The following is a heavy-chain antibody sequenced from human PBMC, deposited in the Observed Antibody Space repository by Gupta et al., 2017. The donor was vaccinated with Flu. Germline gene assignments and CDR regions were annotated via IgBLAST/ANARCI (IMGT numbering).Heavy chain of an antibody. D-gene: IGHD3-10*01. CDR1: GFTFSSHW. J-gene: IGHJ4*02. CDR2: INQDGSEK. V-gene: IGHV3-7*01. Sequence: EVQLVESGGGLVQPGGSLRLSCEASGFTFSSHWMRWVRQAPGKGLEWVANINQDGSEKYYVDSGKGRFTISRDNAKNSLFLQVNSLRAEDTAVYYCASAGGNWGQGTLVTVSS. CDR3: ASAGGN.